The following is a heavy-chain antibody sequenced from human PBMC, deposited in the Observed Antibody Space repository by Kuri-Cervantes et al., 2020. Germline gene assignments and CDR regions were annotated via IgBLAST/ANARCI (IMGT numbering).Heavy chain of an antibody. CDR3: ARAAITSWEVNS. V-gene: IGHV4-39*07. CDR1: GGSISSSSYY. Sequence: GSLRLSCTVSGGSISSSSYYWGWIRQPPGKGLEWIGSIYYSGSTYYNPSLKSRVTISGDTSKNQLSLKLSSVTAADTAVYYCARAAITSWEVNSWGQGTLVTVSS. D-gene: IGHD2-2*01. J-gene: IGHJ4*02. CDR2: IYYSGST.